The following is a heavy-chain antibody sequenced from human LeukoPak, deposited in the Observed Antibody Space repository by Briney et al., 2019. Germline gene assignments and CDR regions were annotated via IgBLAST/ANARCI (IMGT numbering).Heavy chain of an antibody. D-gene: IGHD3-16*01. Sequence: PGGSLRLSCAVSGFTVSSNYMSWVRQAPGKGLEWVSVIYSDGSTYYADSVKGRFTISRDNSKNTLYLQMNSLRAEDTAVYYCARDGGDYWGQGTLVTVSS. CDR1: GFTVSSNY. J-gene: IGHJ4*02. CDR2: IYSDGST. V-gene: IGHV3-53*01. CDR3: ARDGGDY.